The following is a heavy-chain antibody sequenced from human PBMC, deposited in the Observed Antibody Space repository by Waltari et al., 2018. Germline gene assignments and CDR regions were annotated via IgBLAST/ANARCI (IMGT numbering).Heavy chain of an antibody. CDR1: GFTDSTRG. J-gene: IGHJ4*02. CDR2: IRSDGSNI. D-gene: IGHD6-13*01. Sequence: QVQLVESGGGGVQPGESLRLSCASSGFTDSTRGLHWVRQAPGKGLEWVAYIRSDGSNINYADSVKGRFTISRDNSKNTLYLQMNSLRAEDTAVYYCATYSASRGFNYWGQGTLVTVSS. V-gene: IGHV3-30*02. CDR3: ATYSASRGFNY.